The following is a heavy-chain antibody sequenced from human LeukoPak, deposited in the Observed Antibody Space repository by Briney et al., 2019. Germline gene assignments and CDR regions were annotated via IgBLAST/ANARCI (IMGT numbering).Heavy chain of an antibody. CDR1: GYSISSGYY. CDR3: ARDSFLGGSGSYGY. V-gene: IGHV4-38-2*02. Sequence: AATLSLTCTVSGYSISSGYYWGWIRQPPGKELEWIGSIYHSGSTYYNPSLKSRVTISVDTSKNQFSLKLSSVTAADTAVYYCARDSFLGGSGSYGYWGQGTLVTVSS. CDR2: IYHSGST. J-gene: IGHJ4*02. D-gene: IGHD3-10*01.